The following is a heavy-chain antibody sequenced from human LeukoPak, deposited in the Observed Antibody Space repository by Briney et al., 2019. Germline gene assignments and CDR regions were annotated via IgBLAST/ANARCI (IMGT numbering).Heavy chain of an antibody. V-gene: IGHV4-34*01. CDR1: GGSFSGYY. J-gene: IGHJ5*02. D-gene: IGHD6-19*01. CDR3: ARGPPFGSGWYNWFDP. CDR2: INHSGST. Sequence: PSETLSLTCAAYGGSFSGYYWSWIRQPPGKGLEWIGEINHSGSTNYNLSLKSRVTISVDTSKNQFSLKLSSVTAADTAMYYCARGPPFGSGWYNWFDPWGQGTLVTVSS.